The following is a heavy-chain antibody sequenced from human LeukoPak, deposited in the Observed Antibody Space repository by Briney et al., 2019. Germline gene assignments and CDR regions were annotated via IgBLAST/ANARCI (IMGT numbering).Heavy chain of an antibody. J-gene: IGHJ4*02. Sequence: PSETLSLTCTVSGGSISSGGYYWSWIRQHPGKGLEWIVYIFYNGNTYYIPSLKSRLTMSVDTSKNHFSLKMTSVTAADSAVYYCASGRYYGSGTYHFDHWGQGTLVTVSS. CDR1: GGSISSGGYY. CDR3: ASGRYYGSGTYHFDH. V-gene: IGHV4-31*03. CDR2: IFYNGNT. D-gene: IGHD3-10*01.